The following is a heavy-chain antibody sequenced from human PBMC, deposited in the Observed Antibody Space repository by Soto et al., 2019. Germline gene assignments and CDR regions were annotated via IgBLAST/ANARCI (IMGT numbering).Heavy chain of an antibody. CDR2: INGDGSST. D-gene: IGHD6-19*01. CDR3: AVSVAGTTAIAY. Sequence: EVQLVESGGGLVQPGESLRLSCVVSGLTISSYWMHWVRQAPGKGLVWVSRINGDGSSTNYADSVKGRFTISRDNAKNTLYVEVNTLRGEDTAVYYWAVSVAGTTAIAYWGQVTLVTFSS. CDR1: GLTISSYW. J-gene: IGHJ4*02. V-gene: IGHV3-74*01.